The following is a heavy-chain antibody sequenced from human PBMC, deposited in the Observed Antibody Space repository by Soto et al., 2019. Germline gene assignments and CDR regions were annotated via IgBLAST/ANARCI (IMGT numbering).Heavy chain of an antibody. J-gene: IGHJ4*01. V-gene: IGHV5-51*01. CDR1: GYKFANYW. D-gene: IGHD3-10*01. CDR3: SSFGSGSSGYFNY. CDR2: IYPGDSDS. Sequence: PGESLKISCKGSGYKFANYWIGWVRQMSGKGLEWMGIIYPGDSDSRYSPSFQGQVTISADKSISTAYLQWSSLKASDTAMYYCSSFGSGSSGYFNYWGHGGLVTVSS.